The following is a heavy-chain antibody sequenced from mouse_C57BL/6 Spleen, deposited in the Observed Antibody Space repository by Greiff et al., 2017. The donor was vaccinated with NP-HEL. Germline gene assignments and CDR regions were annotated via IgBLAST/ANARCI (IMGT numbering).Heavy chain of an antibody. D-gene: IGHD1-1*01. CDR2: IDPENGDT. V-gene: IGHV14-4*01. CDR1: GFNIKDDY. CDR3: TTRDYGSNQVDY. J-gene: IGHJ2*01. Sequence: EVKLVESGAELVRPGASVKLSCTASGFNIKDDYMHWVKQRPEQGLEWIGWIDPENGDTEYASKFQGKATITADTSSNTAYLQLSSLTSEDTAVYYCTTRDYGSNQVDYWGQGTTLTVSS.